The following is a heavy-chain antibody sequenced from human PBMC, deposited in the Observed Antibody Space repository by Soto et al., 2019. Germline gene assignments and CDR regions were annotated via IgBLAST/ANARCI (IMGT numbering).Heavy chain of an antibody. CDR2: IFPHDSDT. V-gene: IGHV5-51*01. CDR3: TRQALVVPMARAMDV. Sequence: GESLKISCKVSGYSFIDHWIGWVRQMPGKGPEWMGIIFPHDSDTRYNPSFQGQVTISADMSTDTAFLQWSSLKASDTAIYYCTRQALVVPMARAMDVWGQGTTVTVSS. CDR1: GYSFIDHW. D-gene: IGHD3-10*01. J-gene: IGHJ6*02.